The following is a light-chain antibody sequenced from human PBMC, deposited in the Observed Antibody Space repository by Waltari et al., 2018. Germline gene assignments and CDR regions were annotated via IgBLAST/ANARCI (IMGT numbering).Light chain of an antibody. CDR3: CSYAGIHEV. CDR2: DVS. J-gene: IGLJ2*01. Sequence: QSALTQPRSVSGSPGQSVTISCTGTSSDVGGYNYVSWYQQHPGKAPKLMIYDVSKRPSWVPDRVSGSKSGNTASLTISGLQAEDEADYYCCSYAGIHEVFGGGTKLTVL. V-gene: IGLV2-11*01. CDR1: SSDVGGYNY.